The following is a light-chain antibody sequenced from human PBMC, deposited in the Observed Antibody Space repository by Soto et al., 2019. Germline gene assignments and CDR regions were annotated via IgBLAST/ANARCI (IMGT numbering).Light chain of an antibody. J-gene: IGLJ1*01. V-gene: IGLV2-14*01. CDR1: SSDVGAYNY. CDR2: DVS. Sequence: QSALTQPAYVSGSPGQSITISCTGTSSDVGAYNYVSWYQQHPGKAPKLILYDVSTRPSGVSNRFSGSKSGNTAFLTISGLQAEDEADYYCSSYTSSSIRVFGTGTKVTVL. CDR3: SSYTSSSIRV.